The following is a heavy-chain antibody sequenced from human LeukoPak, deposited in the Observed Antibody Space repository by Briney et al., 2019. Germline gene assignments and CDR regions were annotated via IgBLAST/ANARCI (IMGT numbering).Heavy chain of an antibody. D-gene: IGHD1-26*01. CDR1: GYTFTSYS. Sequence: ASVKVSCKASGYTFTSYSISWVRQAPGQGLEWVAWISAYNSNKNSAEKFQGRVTMTIDTSTSTAYMELRSLKSDDTAVYYCVRHIKPAGPWDGMDVWGQGTTVIVSS. CDR2: ISAYNSNK. J-gene: IGHJ6*02. CDR3: VRHIKPAGPWDGMDV. V-gene: IGHV1-18*04.